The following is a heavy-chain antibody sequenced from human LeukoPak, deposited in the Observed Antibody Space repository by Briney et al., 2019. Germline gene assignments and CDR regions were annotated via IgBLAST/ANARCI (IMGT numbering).Heavy chain of an antibody. CDR3: ARLADFYYYYMDV. J-gene: IGHJ6*03. CDR2: IYSNGNT. CDR1: TGSLSSYF. Sequence: SETLSLTCTVSTGSLSSYFWGWIRQPPGKGLEWIGYIYSNGNTNYNYSLKSRVTMSIDTSKNQFSLKVSSVTAADTAVYYCARLADFYYYYMDVWGKGITVIVSS. V-gene: IGHV4-4*09.